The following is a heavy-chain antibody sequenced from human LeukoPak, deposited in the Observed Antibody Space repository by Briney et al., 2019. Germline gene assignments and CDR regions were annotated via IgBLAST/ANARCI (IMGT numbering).Heavy chain of an antibody. CDR2: IYYSGST. Sequence: SETLSLTCTVSGGSISSGDYYWSWIRQPPGKGLEWIGYIYYSGSTYYNPSLKSRVTISVDTSKNQFSLKLSSVTAADTAVYYCARARLGGYCSGGSCYGGYGMDVWGQGTTVTVSS. D-gene: IGHD2-15*01. J-gene: IGHJ6*02. CDR1: GGSISSGDYY. V-gene: IGHV4-30-4*01. CDR3: ARARLGGYCSGGSCYGGYGMDV.